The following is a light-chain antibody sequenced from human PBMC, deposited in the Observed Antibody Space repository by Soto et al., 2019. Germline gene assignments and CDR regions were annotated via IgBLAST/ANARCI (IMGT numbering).Light chain of an antibody. CDR3: AAWDDRLSGWV. V-gene: IGLV1-47*02. J-gene: IGLJ3*02. CDR1: SSNLGSNY. CDR2: SNN. Sequence: QSVLTQPPSASGTPGQRVTISCSGSSSNLGSNYVYWYQQLPGTAPKLLIYSNNQRPSGVPDRFSGSKSGTSASLAISGLRSEDEADYYCAAWDDRLSGWVFGGGTKLTVL.